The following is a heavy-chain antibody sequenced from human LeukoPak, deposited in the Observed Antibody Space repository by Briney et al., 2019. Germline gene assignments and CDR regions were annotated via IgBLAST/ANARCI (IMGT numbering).Heavy chain of an antibody. V-gene: IGHV4-4*02. CDR3: ARKGVLWFGESPNWFDP. Sequence: SEALSLTCTVSGGSISSNWWSWVRQPPGKGLEWIGEIYHSGSTNYNPSLKSRVTISVDKSKNQFSLKLTSATAADTAVYYCARKGVLWFGESPNWFDPWGQGTLVTVSS. CDR1: GGSISSNW. J-gene: IGHJ5*02. D-gene: IGHD3-10*01. CDR2: IYHSGST.